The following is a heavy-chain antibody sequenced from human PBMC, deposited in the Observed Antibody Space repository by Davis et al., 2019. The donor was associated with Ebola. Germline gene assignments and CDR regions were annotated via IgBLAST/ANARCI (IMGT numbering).Heavy chain of an antibody. J-gene: IGHJ4*02. CDR2: IKSDGSGG. CDR3: TRDFDWDGGY. CDR1: GVTFSSHW. D-gene: IGHD3-16*01. Sequence: HTGGSLRLSCAGSGVTFSSHWIHWVRQAPGKGLVWVLRIKSDGSGGAYADSVRGRFTISRDNAKNTVYLQMNSLRVEDAAVYYCTRDFDWDGGYWGQGTLVTVSP. V-gene: IGHV3-74*03.